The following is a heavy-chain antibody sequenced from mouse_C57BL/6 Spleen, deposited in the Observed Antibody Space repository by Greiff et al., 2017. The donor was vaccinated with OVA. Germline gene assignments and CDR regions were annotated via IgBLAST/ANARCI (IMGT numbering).Heavy chain of an antibody. CDR1: GYTFTSYW. J-gene: IGHJ4*01. V-gene: IGHV1-55*01. CDR3: ARFAYYSNYEAMDY. CDR2: IYPGSGST. D-gene: IGHD2-5*01. Sequence: QVQLQQPGAELVKPGASVKMSCKASGYTFTSYWITWVKQRPGQGLEWIGDIYPGSGSTNYNEKFKSKATLTVDPSSSTAYMQLSSLTSEDSAVYYCARFAYYSNYEAMDYWGQGTSVTVSS.